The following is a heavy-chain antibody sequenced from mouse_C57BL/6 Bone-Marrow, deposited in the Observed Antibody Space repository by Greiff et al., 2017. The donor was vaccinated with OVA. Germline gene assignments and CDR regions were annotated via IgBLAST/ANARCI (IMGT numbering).Heavy chain of an antibody. Sequence: EVKLVESGGGLVQPKGSLKLSCAASGFSFNTYAMNWVRQAPGKGLEWVARIRSKSNNYATYYADSVKDRFTISRDDSESMLYLQMNNLKTEDTAMYYCVRDYDYDYYAMDYWGQGTSVTVSS. CDR2: IRSKSNNYAT. J-gene: IGHJ4*01. CDR1: GFSFNTYA. V-gene: IGHV10-1*01. CDR3: VRDYDYDYYAMDY. D-gene: IGHD2-4*01.